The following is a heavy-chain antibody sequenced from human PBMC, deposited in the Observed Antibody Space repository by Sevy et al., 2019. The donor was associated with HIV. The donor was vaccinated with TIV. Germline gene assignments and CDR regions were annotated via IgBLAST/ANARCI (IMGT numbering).Heavy chain of an antibody. CDR2: ISSSGSTI. Sequence: GGSLRLSCAASGFTFSSYAMHWVRQAPGKGLEWVSYISSSGSTIYYADSVKGRFTISRDNAKNSLYLQMNSLRAEDTAVYYCARGGIMITFGGVIADDAFDIWGQGTMVTVSS. J-gene: IGHJ3*02. CDR1: GFTFSSYA. D-gene: IGHD3-16*02. V-gene: IGHV3-48*04. CDR3: ARGGIMITFGGVIADDAFDI.